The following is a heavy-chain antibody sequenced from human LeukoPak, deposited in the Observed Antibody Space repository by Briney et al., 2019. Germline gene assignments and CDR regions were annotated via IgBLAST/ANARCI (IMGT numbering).Heavy chain of an antibody. CDR2: IIPIFGTA. Sequence: AASVKVSCKASGGTFSSYAISWVRQAPGQGLEWMGGIIPIFGTANYAQKFQGRVTITTDESTSTAYMELSSLRSEDTAVYYCARNIVVAPAAIFLDAFDIWGQGTMVTVSS. CDR1: GGTFSSYA. D-gene: IGHD2-2*01. J-gene: IGHJ3*02. CDR3: ARNIVVAPAAIFLDAFDI. V-gene: IGHV1-69*05.